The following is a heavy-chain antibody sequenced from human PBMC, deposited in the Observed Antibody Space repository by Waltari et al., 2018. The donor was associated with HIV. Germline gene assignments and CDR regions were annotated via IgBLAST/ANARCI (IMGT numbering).Heavy chain of an antibody. J-gene: IGHJ3*01. V-gene: IGHV4-39*02. CDR3: ARNDYDFWSGSNAFDF. Sequence: QLQLQESGPGLVKPSETLSLTCSVSGGSINSTTYYWGWIRQPPGKGLEWIGNIYYSGNTYQNPSLKSRVTISVDTSKNHFSLKLSSVTAADTALYYCARNDYDFWSGSNAFDFWGQGTMVTVSS. CDR2: IYYSGNT. CDR1: GGSINSTTYY. D-gene: IGHD3-3*01.